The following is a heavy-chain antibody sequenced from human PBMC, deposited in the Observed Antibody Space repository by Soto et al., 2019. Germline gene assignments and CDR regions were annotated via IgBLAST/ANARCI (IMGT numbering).Heavy chain of an antibody. CDR3: ARHIYDSSGSDAFDI. J-gene: IGHJ3*02. CDR2: IDPSDSYT. Sequence: PGESLKISCKGSGYSFTSYWISWVRQMPGKGLEWMGRIDPSDSYTNYSPSFQGQVTISADKSISTAYLQWSSLKASDTAMYYCARHIYDSSGSDAFDIWGQGTMVTVSS. CDR1: GYSFTSYW. D-gene: IGHD3-22*01. V-gene: IGHV5-10-1*04.